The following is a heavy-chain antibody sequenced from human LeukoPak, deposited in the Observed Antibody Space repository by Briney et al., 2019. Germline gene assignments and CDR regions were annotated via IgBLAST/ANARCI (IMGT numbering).Heavy chain of an antibody. V-gene: IGHV4-30-4*01. CDR2: IYYRGST. CDR3: ARERTCYFDY. Sequence: SETLSLTCTVSGGSISSSSYYWSWTRQPPGQGLECIGYIYYRGSTYNHPYLKSRVIISVDTSKNQFSLKLSSMTAADTAVYYCARERTCYFDYWGQGTQVTVSS. CDR1: GGSISSSSYY. J-gene: IGHJ4*02.